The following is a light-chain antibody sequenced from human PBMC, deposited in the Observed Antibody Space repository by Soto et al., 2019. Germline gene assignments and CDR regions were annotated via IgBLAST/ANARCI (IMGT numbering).Light chain of an antibody. V-gene: IGKV1-5*03. Sequence: DIQMTQAASTLSASVGDRVTVTCRAGQSISSWLAWYQQKPGKAPNLLIYKASKLQSGVPSRFSGSGSGTEFTLTITSLQPDDSATYYCQQYVSYPLTFGGGTKVDIK. CDR3: QQYVSYPLT. CDR2: KAS. J-gene: IGKJ4*01. CDR1: QSISSW.